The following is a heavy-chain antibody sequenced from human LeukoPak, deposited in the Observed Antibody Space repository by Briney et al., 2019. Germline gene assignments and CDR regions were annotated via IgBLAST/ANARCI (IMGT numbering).Heavy chain of an antibody. V-gene: IGHV3-30*02. D-gene: IGHD2-15*01. CDR1: GFTFSSYW. Sequence: GGSLRLSCAASGFTFSSYWMSWVRQAPGKGLEWVAFIRYDGSNKYYADSVKGRFTISRDNSKNTLYLQMNSLRAEDTAVYYCARDMVVAAGDWGQGTLVTVSS. J-gene: IGHJ4*02. CDR2: IRYDGSNK. CDR3: ARDMVVAAGD.